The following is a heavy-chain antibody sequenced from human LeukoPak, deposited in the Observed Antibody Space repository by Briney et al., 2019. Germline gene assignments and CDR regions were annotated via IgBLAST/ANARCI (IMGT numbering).Heavy chain of an antibody. CDR1: GGSISSSSYY. CDR2: IYCSGST. D-gene: IGHD2-2*01. CDR3: ARLILPGILPAASSRTYYFDY. J-gene: IGHJ4*02. V-gene: IGHV4-39*01. Sequence: AETLSLTCTVSGGSISSSSYYWGWIRQPPGRGPEWIGSIYCSGSTYYNPSLQRRVTISVDTSKNQFSLKLSSVTAADPAVYYCARLILPGILPAASSRTYYFDYWGQGILVTVST.